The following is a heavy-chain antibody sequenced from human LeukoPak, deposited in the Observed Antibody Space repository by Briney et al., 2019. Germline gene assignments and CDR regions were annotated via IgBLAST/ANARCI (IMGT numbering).Heavy chain of an antibody. J-gene: IGHJ4*02. CDR3: ARVNYYGSGSYYPDY. V-gene: IGHV1-18*01. CDR2: ISAYNGNT. CDR1: GYTFTSYG. Sequence: EASVKVSCKASGYTFTSYGISWVRQAPGQGLEWMGWISAYNGNTNYAQKLQGRVTMTTDTSTSTAYMELRSLRSDDTAAYYCARVNYYGSGSYYPDYWGQGTLVTVSS. D-gene: IGHD3-10*01.